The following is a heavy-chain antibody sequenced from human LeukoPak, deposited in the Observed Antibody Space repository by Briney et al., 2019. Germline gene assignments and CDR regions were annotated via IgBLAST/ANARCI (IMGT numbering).Heavy chain of an antibody. Sequence: GGSLRLSCAASGFTFSSYGMHWVRQAPGKGLEWVAVISYDGSNKYYADSVKGRFTISRDNSKNTLYLQMNSLRAEDTAVYYRARGTVTYYYYYYMDVWGKGTTVTVSS. J-gene: IGHJ6*03. CDR2: ISYDGSNK. V-gene: IGHV3-30*03. D-gene: IGHD4-11*01. CDR3: ARGTVTYYYYYYMDV. CDR1: GFTFSSYG.